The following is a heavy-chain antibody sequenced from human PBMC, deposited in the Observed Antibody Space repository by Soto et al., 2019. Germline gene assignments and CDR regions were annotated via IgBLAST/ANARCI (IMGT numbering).Heavy chain of an antibody. V-gene: IGHV3-23*01. CDR3: AKAGSSGSLGMDV. CDR2: ISGSGGST. D-gene: IGHD6-19*01. CDR1: GFTFSTYS. J-gene: IGHJ6*02. Sequence: GGSLRLSCTASGFTFSTYSMSWVRQAPGKGLEWVSAISGSGGSTYYADSVKGRFTISRDNSKNTLYLQMNSLRAEDTAVYYCAKAGSSGSLGMDVWGQGTKVTVSS.